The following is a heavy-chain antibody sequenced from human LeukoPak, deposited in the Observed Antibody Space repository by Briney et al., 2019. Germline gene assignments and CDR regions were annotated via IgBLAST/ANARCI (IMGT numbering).Heavy chain of an antibody. CDR3: AKGRGSSGWYSVDY. Sequence: SGGSLRLSCAASGFTFSSYGMHWVRQAPGKGLEWVAVISYDGSNKYYADSVKGRFTISRDNSKNTLYLQMNSLRAEDTAVYYCAKGRGSSGWYSVDYWGQGPLVPVSS. CDR2: ISYDGSNK. CDR1: GFTFSSYG. D-gene: IGHD6-19*01. V-gene: IGHV3-30*18. J-gene: IGHJ4*02.